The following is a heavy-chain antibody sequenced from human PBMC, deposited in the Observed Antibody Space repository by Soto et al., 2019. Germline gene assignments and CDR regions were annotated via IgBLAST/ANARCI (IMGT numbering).Heavy chain of an antibody. V-gene: IGHV4-59*08. CDR1: GGSISSYY. D-gene: IGHD3-3*01. CDR2: IYYSGST. CDR3: ARQGGYYDFWSGYSGFDY. J-gene: IGHJ4*02. Sequence: QVQLQESGPGLVKPSETLSLTCTVSGGSISSYYWSWIRQPPGKGLEWIGYIYYSGSTNHNPSLKSRVTISVDTSKNQFSLKLSSVTAADTAVYYCARQGGYYDFWSGYSGFDYWGQGTLVTVSS.